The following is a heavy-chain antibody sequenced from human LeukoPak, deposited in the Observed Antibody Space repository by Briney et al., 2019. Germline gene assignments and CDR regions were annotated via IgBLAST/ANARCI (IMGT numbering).Heavy chain of an antibody. V-gene: IGHV1-69*05. CDR3: ARGSPWAGGYNTD. D-gene: IGHD5-24*01. CDR2: IIPIFGTA. Sequence: SVKVSCKASGGIFSSYAISWVRQAPGQGLEWTGRIIPIFGTANYAQKFQGRVTITTDESTSTAYMELSSLRSEDTAVYYCARGSPWAGGYNTDWGQGTLVTVSS. CDR1: GGIFSSYA. J-gene: IGHJ4*02.